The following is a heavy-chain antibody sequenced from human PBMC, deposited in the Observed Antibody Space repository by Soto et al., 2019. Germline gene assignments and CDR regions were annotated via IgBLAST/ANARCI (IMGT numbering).Heavy chain of an antibody. J-gene: IGHJ6*02. D-gene: IGHD3-10*01. CDR1: GFTFDDYA. Sequence: PGGSLRLSCAASGFTFDDYAMHWVRQAPGKGLEWVSGISWNSGSIGYADSVKGRFTISRDNAKNSLYLHMNSLRPEDTAFYYYTTEGLWFGPNGMDGWGQGTTVTVSS. CDR2: ISWNSGSI. V-gene: IGHV3-9*01. CDR3: TTEGLWFGPNGMDG.